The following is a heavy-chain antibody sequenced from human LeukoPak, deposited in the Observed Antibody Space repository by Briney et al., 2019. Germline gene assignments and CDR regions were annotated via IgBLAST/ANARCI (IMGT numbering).Heavy chain of an antibody. J-gene: IGHJ4*02. CDR3: ARFLLSPYYFDY. V-gene: IGHV4-39*01. D-gene: IGHD2-8*02. Sequence: SETLSLTCTVSGXSISSSSYYWGWIRQPPGKGLEWIGSIYYSGSTYYNSSLKSRVTISVDTSKNQFSLKLSSVTAADTAVYYCARFLLSPYYFDYWGQGTLVTVSS. CDR1: GXSISSSSYY. CDR2: IYYSGST.